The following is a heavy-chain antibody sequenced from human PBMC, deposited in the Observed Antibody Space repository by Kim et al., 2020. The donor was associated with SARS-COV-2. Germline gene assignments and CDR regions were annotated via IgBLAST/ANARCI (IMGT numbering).Heavy chain of an antibody. V-gene: IGHV4-34*01. CDR1: GGSFSGYY. J-gene: IGHJ5*02. CDR3: ARGGRAPGGTCWSGYYNWFDP. D-gene: IGHD3-3*01. Sequence: SETLSLTCAVYGGSFSGYYWSWIRQPPGKGLEWIGEINHSGSTNYNPSLKSRVTISVDTSKNQFSLKLSSVTAADTAVYYCARGGRAPGGTCWSGYYNWFDPWGQGTLVTVSS. CDR2: INHSGST.